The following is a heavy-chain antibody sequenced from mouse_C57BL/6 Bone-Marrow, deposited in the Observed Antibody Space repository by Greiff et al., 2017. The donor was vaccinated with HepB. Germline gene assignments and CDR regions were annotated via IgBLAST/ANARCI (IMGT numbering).Heavy chain of an antibody. CDR1: GYTFTSYW. CDR3: ARKGTTVVGAMDY. Sequence: QVQLQQPGAELVKPGASVKLSCKASGYTFTSYWMHWVKQRPGQGLEWIGMIHPNSGSTNYNEKFKSKATLTVDKSSSTAYIQLSSLTSEDSAVYYCARKGTTVVGAMDYWGQGTSVTVSS. V-gene: IGHV1-64*01. J-gene: IGHJ4*01. CDR2: IHPNSGST. D-gene: IGHD1-1*01.